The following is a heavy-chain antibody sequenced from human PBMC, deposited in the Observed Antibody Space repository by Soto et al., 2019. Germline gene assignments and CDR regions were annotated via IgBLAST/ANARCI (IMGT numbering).Heavy chain of an antibody. CDR3: ARVLTGYSSGWDYGMDV. Sequence: ASVKGSCKASGYTFTSYAMHWLRQAPGQRLEWMGWINAGNGNTKYSQKFQGRVTITRDTSASTAYMELSSLRSEGTAVYYCARVLTGYSSGWDYGMDVWGQGTTVTVSS. V-gene: IGHV1-3*01. D-gene: IGHD6-19*01. J-gene: IGHJ6*02. CDR2: INAGNGNT. CDR1: GYTFTSYA.